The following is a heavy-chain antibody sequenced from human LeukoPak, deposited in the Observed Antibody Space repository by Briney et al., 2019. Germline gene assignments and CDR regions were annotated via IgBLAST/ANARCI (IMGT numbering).Heavy chain of an antibody. J-gene: IGHJ4*02. CDR1: GFTFSSYA. CDR2: ISGSGGST. V-gene: IGHV3-23*01. CDR3: AKDKGPYYYDSSGYYYFDY. D-gene: IGHD3-22*01. Sequence: GGSLRLSCAASGFTFSSYAMSWVRQAPGKGLEWVSAISGSGGSTYYADSVKGRFTISRDNSKNTLYLQMNSLRAEDTAVYYCAKDKGPYYYDSSGYYYFDYWGQGTLVTVSS.